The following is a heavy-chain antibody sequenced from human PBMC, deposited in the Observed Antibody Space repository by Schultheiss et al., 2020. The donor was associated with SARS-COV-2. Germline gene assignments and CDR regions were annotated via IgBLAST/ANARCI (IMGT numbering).Heavy chain of an antibody. CDR3: ALGGFWSGYSFFDY. CDR2: IYYSGST. V-gene: IGHV4-59*08. J-gene: IGHJ4*02. Sequence: SETLSLTCTVSGGSISSYYWSWIRQPAGKGLEWIGYIYYSGSTNYNPSLKSRVTISVDTSKNQFSLKLSSVTAADTAVYYCALGGFWSGYSFFDYWGQGTLVTVSS. CDR1: GGSISSYY. D-gene: IGHD3-3*01.